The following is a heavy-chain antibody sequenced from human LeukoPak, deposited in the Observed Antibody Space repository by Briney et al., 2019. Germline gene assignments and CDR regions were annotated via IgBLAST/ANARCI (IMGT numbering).Heavy chain of an antibody. D-gene: IGHD2-8*01. CDR2: IYASGST. CDR3: ARIGVVLIVDNWFDP. V-gene: IGHV4-61*02. Sequence: SQTLSLTCTVSGGSISSGSYYWSWIRQHAGKGLEWIGRIYASGSTNYNPSLKSRVTISVDTSKNQFSLKLSSVTAADTAVYYCARIGVVLIVDNWFDPWGQGTLVTVSS. J-gene: IGHJ5*02. CDR1: GGSISSGSYY.